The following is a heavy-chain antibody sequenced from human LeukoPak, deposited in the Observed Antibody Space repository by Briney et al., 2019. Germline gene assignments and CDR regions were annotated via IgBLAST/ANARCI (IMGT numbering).Heavy chain of an antibody. Sequence: GGSLRLSCAASGFTFSSYAMHWVRQAPGKGLEWVAVISYDGSNKYYADSVKGRFTISRDNSKNTLYLQMNSLRAEDTAAYYCARGGEWELLPAYFQHWGQGTLVTVSS. CDR2: ISYDGSNK. CDR1: GFTFSSYA. V-gene: IGHV3-30-3*01. D-gene: IGHD1-26*01. J-gene: IGHJ1*01. CDR3: ARGGEWELLPAYFQH.